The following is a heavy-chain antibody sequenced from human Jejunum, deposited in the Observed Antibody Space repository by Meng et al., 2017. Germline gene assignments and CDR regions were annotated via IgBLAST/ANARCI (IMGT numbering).Heavy chain of an antibody. CDR3: ARADYVRYFDL. Sequence: QAPLEEPGPGLVKPSETLSLTCAVSGGSIESNNWWTWIRQPPGQGLEWIGEVYHSGSTHYNPSLQSRVTISIDNSKNRFSLSLNSVTAADTAIYYCARADYVRYFDLWGRGTLVTVSS. D-gene: IGHD3-10*02. J-gene: IGHJ2*01. CDR2: VYHSGST. CDR1: GGSIESNNW. V-gene: IGHV4-4*02.